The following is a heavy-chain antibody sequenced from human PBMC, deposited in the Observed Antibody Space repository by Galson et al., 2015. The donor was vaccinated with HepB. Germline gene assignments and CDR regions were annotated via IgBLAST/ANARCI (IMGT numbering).Heavy chain of an antibody. CDR1: GFTFSSYA. D-gene: IGHD2-2*01. CDR3: ARDDVPAAGGDYYGMDV. V-gene: IGHV3-30-3*01. Sequence: SLRLSCAASGFTFSSYAMHWVRQAPGKGLEWVAVISYDGSNKYYADSVKGRFTISRDNSKNTLYLQMNSLRAEDTAVYYCARDDVPAAGGDYYGMDVWGQGTTVTVSS. CDR2: ISYDGSNK. J-gene: IGHJ6*02.